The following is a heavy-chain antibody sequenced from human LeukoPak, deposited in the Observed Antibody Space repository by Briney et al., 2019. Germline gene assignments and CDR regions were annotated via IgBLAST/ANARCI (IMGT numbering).Heavy chain of an antibody. Sequence: PSETLSLTCTVSGGSISSYYWSWTRQPPGKGLEWIGYIYYSGSTNYNPSLKSRVTISVDTSKNQFSLKLSSVTAADTAVYYCARMVRGCFDYWGQGTLVTVSS. CDR2: IYYSGST. CDR1: GGSISSYY. D-gene: IGHD3-10*01. CDR3: ARMVRGCFDY. V-gene: IGHV4-59*01. J-gene: IGHJ4*02.